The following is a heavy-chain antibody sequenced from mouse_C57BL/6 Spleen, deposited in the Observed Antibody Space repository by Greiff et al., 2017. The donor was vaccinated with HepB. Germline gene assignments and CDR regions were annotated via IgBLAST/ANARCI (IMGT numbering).Heavy chain of an antibody. D-gene: IGHD2-5*01. CDR3: ARGYYRNYENYYAMDY. V-gene: IGHV3-6*01. Sequence: ESGPGLVKPSQSLSLTCSVTGYSITSGYYWNWIRQFPGNKLEWMGYISYDGSNNYNPPLKNRITITRDTSKNQFFLKLNSVTTEDTATYYCARGYYRNYENYYAMDYWGQGTSVTVSS. CDR1: GYSITSGYY. J-gene: IGHJ4*01. CDR2: ISYDGSN.